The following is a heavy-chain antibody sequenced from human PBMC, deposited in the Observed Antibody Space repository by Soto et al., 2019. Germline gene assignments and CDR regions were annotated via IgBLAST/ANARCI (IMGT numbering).Heavy chain of an antibody. D-gene: IGHD1-26*01. J-gene: IGHJ6*02. Sequence: EVQLVESGGGLVQPGRSLRLSCVASGFPFDDFGMNLVRQAPGKGLEWVSSIGWNHGNIDYADSVKGRFTISRDNAKNSLYLQMDSLRTEDTGLYYCAKGAYHELPHHGMDVWGQGTTVTVSS. CDR1: GFPFDDFG. V-gene: IGHV3-9*01. CDR3: AKGAYHELPHHGMDV. CDR2: IGWNHGNI.